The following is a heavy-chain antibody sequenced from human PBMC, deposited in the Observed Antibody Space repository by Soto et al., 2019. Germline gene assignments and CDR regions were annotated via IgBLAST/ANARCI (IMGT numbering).Heavy chain of an antibody. D-gene: IGHD3-3*01. J-gene: IGHJ4*02. CDR1: GFTFSSYG. CDR2: ISYDGSNK. Sequence: QVQLVESGGGVVQPGRSLRLSCAASGFTFSSYGMHWVRQAPGKGLEWVAVISYDGSNKYYADSVKGRFTISRDNSKNTLYLQMNSLRAEETAVYYCAKEVSGYDFWSGYYEDYFDYWGQGTLVTVSS. V-gene: IGHV3-30*18. CDR3: AKEVSGYDFWSGYYEDYFDY.